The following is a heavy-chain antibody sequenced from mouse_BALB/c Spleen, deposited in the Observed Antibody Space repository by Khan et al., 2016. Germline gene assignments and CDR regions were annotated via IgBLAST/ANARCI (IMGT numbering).Heavy chain of an antibody. CDR3: AYYYGYAMDY. Sequence: ESGPSLVKPSQTLSLTCSVTGDSITSCYWNWIRKFPGNKLEYMGYISYSGSTHYHPSLKRRISITRDTSKNQYYLQLNSVTTEYTATYYCAYYYGYAMDYWGQGTSVTVSS. CDR1: GDSITSCY. CDR2: ISYSGST. V-gene: IGHV3-8*02. J-gene: IGHJ4*01. D-gene: IGHD1-1*01.